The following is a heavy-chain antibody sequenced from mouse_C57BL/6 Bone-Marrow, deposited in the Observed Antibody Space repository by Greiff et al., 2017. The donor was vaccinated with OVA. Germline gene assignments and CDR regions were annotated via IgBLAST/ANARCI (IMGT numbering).Heavy chain of an antibody. V-gene: IGHV5-4*01. CDR3: ARFGLGRDY. J-gene: IGHJ2*01. CDR2: ISDGGSYT. Sequence: EVQWVESGGGLVKPGGSLKLSCAASGFTFSSYAMSWVRQTPEKRLEWVATISDGGSYTYYPDNVKGRFTISRDNAKNNLYLQMSHLKSEDTAMYYCARFGLGRDYWGQGTTLTVSS. CDR1: GFTFSSYA. D-gene: IGHD4-1*01.